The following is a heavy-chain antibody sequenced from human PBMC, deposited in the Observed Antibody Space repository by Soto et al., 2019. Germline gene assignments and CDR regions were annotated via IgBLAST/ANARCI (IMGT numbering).Heavy chain of an antibody. J-gene: IGHJ3*02. V-gene: IGHV1-3*01. CDR1: GYTFTSNA. CDR2: INAGNGET. CDR3: ATDRDGYNFDAFDI. Sequence: ASVKVSCKAAGYTFTSNAIQWVRQAPGQRLEWMGWINAGNGETIYAQKFQGRVTMTEDTSTDTAYMELSSLRSEDTAVYYCATDRDGYNFDAFDIWGQGTMVTVSS. D-gene: IGHD5-12*01.